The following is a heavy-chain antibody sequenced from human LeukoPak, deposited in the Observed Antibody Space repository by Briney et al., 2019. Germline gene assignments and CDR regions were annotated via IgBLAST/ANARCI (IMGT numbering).Heavy chain of an antibody. J-gene: IGHJ6*02. CDR3: ASPHGMPYYAMDV. Sequence: AAVKVSCKASGGTFSSYAISWVRQAPGQGLEWMGWISTSTGNPTYAQGFTGRFVFSVDTSVSTAYLQISSLQAEDTAMYYCASPHGMPYYAMDVWGQGTTVTVSS. V-gene: IGHV7-4-1*02. CDR1: GGTFSSYA. CDR2: ISTSTGNP. D-gene: IGHD1-14*01.